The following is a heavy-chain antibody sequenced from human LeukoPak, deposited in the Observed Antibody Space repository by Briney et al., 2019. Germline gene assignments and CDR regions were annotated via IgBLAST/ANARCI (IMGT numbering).Heavy chain of an antibody. D-gene: IGHD3-10*01. CDR1: GGSISSSSYY. CDR3: ARGHALRYYGSGSYYPY. J-gene: IGHJ4*02. CDR2: IYYSGST. Sequence: SETLSLTCTVSGGSISSSSYYWGWIRQPPGKGLEWIGSIYYSGSTYYNPSLKSRVTISVDTSKNQFSLKLSSVTAADTAVYYCARGHALRYYGSGSYYPYWGQGTLVTVSS. V-gene: IGHV4-39*07.